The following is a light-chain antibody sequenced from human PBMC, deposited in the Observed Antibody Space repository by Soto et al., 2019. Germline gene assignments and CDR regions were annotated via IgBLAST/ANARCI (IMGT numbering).Light chain of an antibody. Sequence: DIQMTQSPSSLSASVGDRVTITCRASQRISNYLNWYQQKPGKAPKLLIYAASSLQSGVPSRFSGSGSGTDFTLTISSLQPEDFATYYCQQSYSTPRTVGQGTKVDIK. CDR1: QRISNY. CDR3: QQSYSTPRT. J-gene: IGKJ1*01. CDR2: AAS. V-gene: IGKV1-39*01.